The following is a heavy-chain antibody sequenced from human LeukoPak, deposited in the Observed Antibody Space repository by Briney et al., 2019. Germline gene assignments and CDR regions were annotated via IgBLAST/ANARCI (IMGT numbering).Heavy chain of an antibody. CDR3: ARGSGDYVWGSYPQRYYGMDV. J-gene: IGHJ6*02. V-gene: IGHV6-1*01. CDR2: TYYRSKWYN. D-gene: IGHD3-16*02. Sequence: SQTLSLTCAISGDSVSSNSAAWNWIRQSPSRGLEWLGRTYYRSKWYNDYAVSVKSRITINPDTSKNQFSLHLNSVTPEDTAVYYCARGSGDYVWGSYPQRYYGMDVWGQGTTVTVSS. CDR1: GDSVSSNSAA.